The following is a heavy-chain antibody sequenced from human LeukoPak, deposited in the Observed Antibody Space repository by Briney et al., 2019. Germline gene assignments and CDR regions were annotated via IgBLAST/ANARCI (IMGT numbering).Heavy chain of an antibody. D-gene: IGHD1-26*01. Sequence: SETLSLTCTVSGGSISSSSYFWGWIRQPPGKGLEWIGHIYYSGSTYYTPSLKSRVTISVDTSKDQFSLKLSSVTAADTAVYYCARIYTGARDAFDIWGQGTMVTVSS. J-gene: IGHJ3*02. CDR1: GGSISSSSYF. CDR3: ARIYTGARDAFDI. CDR2: IYYSGST. V-gene: IGHV4-39*07.